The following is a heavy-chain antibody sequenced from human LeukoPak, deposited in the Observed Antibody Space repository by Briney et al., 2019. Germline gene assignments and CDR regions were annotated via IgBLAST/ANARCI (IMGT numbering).Heavy chain of an antibody. CDR2: IYYSGST. D-gene: IGHD4-17*01. J-gene: IGHJ4*02. CDR1: GGSISSGGYY. Sequence: PSQTLSLTCTVSGGSISSGGYYWSWIRQHPGKGLEWIGYIYYSGSTYYNPSLKSRVTISVDTSKNQFSLKLSSVTAADTAVYYCARDLMTTVTTPPFGYWGQGTLVTVSS. V-gene: IGHV4-31*03. CDR3: ARDLMTTVTTPPFGY.